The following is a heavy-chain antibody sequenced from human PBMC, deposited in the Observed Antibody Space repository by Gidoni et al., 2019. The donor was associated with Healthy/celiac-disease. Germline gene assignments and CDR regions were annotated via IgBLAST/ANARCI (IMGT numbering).Heavy chain of an antibody. CDR2: IWYDGSNK. J-gene: IGHJ3*02. D-gene: IGHD3-3*01. V-gene: IGHV3-33*01. CDR3: ARDGEGGYYNAFDI. Sequence: QVQLVESGGGVVQPGRSLILSCAASGFTFSSYGVHWVCQAPGKGLEWVAVIWYDGSNKYYADSVKGRFTISRDNSKNTLYLQMNSLRAEDTAVYYCARDGEGGYYNAFDIWGQGTMVTVSS. CDR1: GFTFSSYG.